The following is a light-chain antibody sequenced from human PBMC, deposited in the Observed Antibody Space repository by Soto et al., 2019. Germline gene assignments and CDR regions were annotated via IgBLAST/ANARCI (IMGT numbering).Light chain of an antibody. V-gene: IGLV1-40*01. J-gene: IGLJ1*01. CDR1: SSNIGAGYD. CDR2: GNT. CDR3: QSQDSSRHASV. Sequence: QSVLTQPPSVSGAPGQRVTISCTGSSSNIGAGYDVHWYLQLPGTAPKLLIYGNTNRPSGVPDRFSGSKSGSSASRAITGLQAEDEDDYYCQSQDSSRHASVFGTGTKLTVL.